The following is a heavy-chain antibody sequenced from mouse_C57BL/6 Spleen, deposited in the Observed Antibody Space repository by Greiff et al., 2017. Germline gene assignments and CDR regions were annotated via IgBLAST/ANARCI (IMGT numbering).Heavy chain of an antibody. CDR3: ARRTHYAMDY. Sequence: QVQLKQPVAELVKPGASVKLSCKASGYNFTSYWMHWVKQRPGQGLEWIGMIHPNSGSTNYNEKFKSKATLTVDKSSSTAHMKRSSLTSEDSAFYYCARRTHYAMDYWGQGTSVTVAS. J-gene: IGHJ4*01. D-gene: IGHD2-14*01. CDR1: GYNFTSYW. V-gene: IGHV1-64*01. CDR2: IHPNSGST.